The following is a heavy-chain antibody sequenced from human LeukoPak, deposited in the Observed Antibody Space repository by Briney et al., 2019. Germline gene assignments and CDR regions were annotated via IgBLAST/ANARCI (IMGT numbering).Heavy chain of an antibody. CDR1: GFTFTDAW. J-gene: IGHJ4*02. CDR3: TTDHFN. CDR2: VKSKARGGTT. V-gene: IGHV3-15*01. Sequence: GGSLRLSCAASGFTFTDAWMGWARQAPGRGLEWVGRVKSKARGGTTDYAAPVKGGFTIARDDSKDTVDLQMNSLKTEDTAVYYCTTDHFNWGRGTLVTVSS.